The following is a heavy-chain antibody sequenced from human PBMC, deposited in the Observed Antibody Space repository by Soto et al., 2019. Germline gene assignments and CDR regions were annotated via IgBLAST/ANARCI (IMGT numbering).Heavy chain of an antibody. Sequence: EVQLVESGGGLVQPGGSLRLSCAASGFTFSSYWINWVRQVPGKGLVWVSGIKPDGTITQYADSVKGRFTISRDNAKNTVYLQMNSLRAEDTAVYHCVRDGYGPTTYDYWGQGTLVTVSS. V-gene: IGHV3-74*01. D-gene: IGHD5-18*01. CDR1: GFTFSSYW. J-gene: IGHJ4*02. CDR3: VRDGYGPTTYDY. CDR2: IKPDGTIT.